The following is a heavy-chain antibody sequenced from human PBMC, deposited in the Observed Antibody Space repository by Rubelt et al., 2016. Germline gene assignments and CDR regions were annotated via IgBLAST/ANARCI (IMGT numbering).Heavy chain of an antibody. CDR2: IWKDGSNK. CDR1: GFTFSSYS. J-gene: IGHJ4*02. V-gene: IGHV3-33*08. CDR3: ARGYLSNSFDY. D-gene: IGHD4-11*01. Sequence: VQLVESGGDLVQPGGSLRLSCEGSGFTFSSYSMDWVSQAPGTGLEGVAVIWKDGSNKYYADAVKGRFTISRDNSTNTLYLQMDSLRAEDTAVYYCARGYLSNSFDYWGQGTLVTVSS.